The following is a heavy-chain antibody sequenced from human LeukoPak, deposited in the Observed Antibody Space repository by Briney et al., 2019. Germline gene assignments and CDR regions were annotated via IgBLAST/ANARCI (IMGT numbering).Heavy chain of an antibody. CDR2: FHYGGSA. CDR3: ARHEYQVFPPANWFDP. D-gene: IGHD6-6*01. V-gene: IGHV4-39*02. Sequence: SETLSLTCTVSGDSVSSSNFFWGWIRQPPGKGLEWIGSFHYGGSAFYNPSLKSRVTISVDTSNNHFSLKLTSVTAADSAVYYCARHEYQVFPPANWFDPWGQGTLASVSP. J-gene: IGHJ5*02. CDR1: GDSVSSSNFF.